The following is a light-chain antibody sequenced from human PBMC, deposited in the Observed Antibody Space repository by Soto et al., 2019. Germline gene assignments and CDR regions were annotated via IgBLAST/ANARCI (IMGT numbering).Light chain of an antibody. CDR1: QSVSSSN. CDR3: QHYGSSPRT. V-gene: IGKV3-20*01. CDR2: GAS. J-gene: IGKJ1*01. Sequence: EIVLTQSPGTLSLSPGDRATLCCMASQSVSSSNLAWYQQKRGQSPRLLIYGASSRATGIPDRFSGSGSGPDFTLTISRLEPEDFAVYFCQHYGSSPRTFGQGTKVDIK.